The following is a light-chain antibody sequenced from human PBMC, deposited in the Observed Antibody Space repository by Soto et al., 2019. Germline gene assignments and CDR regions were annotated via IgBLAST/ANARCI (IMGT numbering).Light chain of an antibody. J-gene: IGKJ2*01. V-gene: IGKV3-20*01. Sequence: EIVLTQSPGTLSLSPGERATFSCRTSQSVDSRFLAWYQQKPGQAPRLLISATSSRATGIPDRFSGSGSGTDFSLIISRLEPEDFAVYYCQQFSIPSRYTFGQGTKLEIK. CDR1: QSVDSRF. CDR2: ATS. CDR3: QQFSIPSRYT.